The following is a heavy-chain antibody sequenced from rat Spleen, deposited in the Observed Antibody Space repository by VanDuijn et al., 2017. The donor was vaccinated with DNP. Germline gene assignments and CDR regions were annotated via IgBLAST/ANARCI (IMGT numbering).Heavy chain of an antibody. CDR2: VNSAGST. J-gene: IGHJ2*01. Sequence: EVQLQESGHGLVKPSQSLSLTCSVTNYSIASSYRWSRSRWFPGNKLEWMGSVNSAGSTNYNPSLNGRISITSDTSKNQFCLQVNSVTTEDTATYYCARGDILRSFDYWGQGVMVTVSS. V-gene: IGHV3-3*01. D-gene: IGHD1-6*01. CDR1: NYSIASSYR. CDR3: ARGDILRSFDY.